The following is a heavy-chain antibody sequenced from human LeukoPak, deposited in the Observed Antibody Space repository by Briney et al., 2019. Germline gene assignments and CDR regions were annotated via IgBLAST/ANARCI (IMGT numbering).Heavy chain of an antibody. CDR3: ARLSVYYDSSGYYSGGYYFDY. J-gene: IGHJ4*02. CDR2: IYPGDSDT. V-gene: IGHV5-51*01. D-gene: IGHD3-22*01. Sequence: GESLKISCKGSGYSFTSYWIGWVRQMPGKGLEWMGIIYPGDSDTRYSPSFQGQVTISADKSISTAYLQWSSLKASDTAIYYCARLSVYYDSSGYYSGGYYFDYWGQGTLVTVSS. CDR1: GYSFTSYW.